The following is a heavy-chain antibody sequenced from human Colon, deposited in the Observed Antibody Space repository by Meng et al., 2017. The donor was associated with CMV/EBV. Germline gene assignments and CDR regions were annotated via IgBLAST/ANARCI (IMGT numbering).Heavy chain of an antibody. J-gene: IGHJ4*02. V-gene: IGHV4-59*13. D-gene: IGHD5-12*01. CDR2: IYYTGST. CDR1: GSSTSDY. Sequence: SETLSLTCSVSGSSTSDYCHWIRQSPGKGLEWIGFIYYTGSTHYNPSLESRVTISLDTSNKEVSLKLDSVTVADSALYFCVRSSYDGVFDFWGQGRLVTVSS. CDR3: VRSSYDGVFDF.